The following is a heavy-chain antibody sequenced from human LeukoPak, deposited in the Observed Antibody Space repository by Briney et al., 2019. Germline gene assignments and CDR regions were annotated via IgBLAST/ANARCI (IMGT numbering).Heavy chain of an antibody. D-gene: IGHD3-3*01. CDR1: GGSISSGGYY. V-gene: IGHV4-30-2*01. CDR2: IYHSGST. J-gene: IGHJ6*03. CDR3: ARTTVAIFGVVIPPLYMDV. Sequence: SETLSLTCTVSGGSISSGGYYWSWIRQPPGKGLEWIGYIYHSGSTYYNPSLKSRVTVSVDRSKSQFSLKLSSVTAADTAVYYCARTTVAIFGVVIPPLYMDVWGKGTTVTVSS.